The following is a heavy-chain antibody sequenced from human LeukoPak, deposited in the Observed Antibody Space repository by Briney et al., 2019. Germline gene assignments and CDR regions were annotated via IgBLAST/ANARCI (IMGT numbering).Heavy chain of an antibody. D-gene: IGHD3-9*01. V-gene: IGHV4-4*08. Sequence: SETLSLTCSVSGGSIESYYWSWVRQPPGKGLEFIGDIAASGTTKHNPSLKSRVTLSMDTSKNQFSLKLRSVTAADTAVYFCARFPYFEGFDYWGEGTQVIVSS. CDR1: GGSIESYY. CDR2: IAASGTT. CDR3: ARFPYFEGFDY. J-gene: IGHJ4*02.